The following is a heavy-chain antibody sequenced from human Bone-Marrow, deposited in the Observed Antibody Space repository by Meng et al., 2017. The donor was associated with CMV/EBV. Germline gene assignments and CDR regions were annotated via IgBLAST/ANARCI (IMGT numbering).Heavy chain of an antibody. V-gene: IGHV1-2*02. J-gene: IGHJ4*02. CDR1: GYTFTGYY. CDR2: INPNSGGT. D-gene: IGHD1-26*01. Sequence: ASVKVSCKASGYTFTGYYMHWVRQAPGQGREWMGWINPNSGGTNYAQKFQGRVTMTRDTSISTAYMELNRLRSDDTAVYYCARIATFLVGATDYWGQGDLVTVSS. CDR3: ARIATFLVGATDY.